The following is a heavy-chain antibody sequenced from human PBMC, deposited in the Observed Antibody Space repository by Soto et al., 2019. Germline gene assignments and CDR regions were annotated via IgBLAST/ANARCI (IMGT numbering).Heavy chain of an antibody. V-gene: IGHV4-59*02. CDR2: IHYRGVI. CDR1: GGSVSDYY. Sequence: SETVSLTCNVSGGSVSDYYWSWIRQAPGKGLEWIGYIHYRGVINYNPSLKSRVTMSVDPSKNQFSLNLRSVTTADTAVYYCARDPRGWFRASDISGPAPMVTLS. CDR3: ARDPRGWFRASDI. J-gene: IGHJ3*02. D-gene: IGHD2-15*01.